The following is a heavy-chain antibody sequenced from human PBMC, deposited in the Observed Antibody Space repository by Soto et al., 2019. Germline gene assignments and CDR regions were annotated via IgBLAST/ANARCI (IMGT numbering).Heavy chain of an antibody. D-gene: IGHD6-19*01. V-gene: IGHV3-30*18. CDR3: AKDISSGWYNYFDY. CDR1: GFTFSSYG. CDR2: ISYDGSNK. Sequence: GGSLRLSCAASGFTFSSYGMHWVRQAPGKGLEWVAVISYDGSNKYYADSVKGRFTISRDNSKNTLYLQMNSLRAEDTAVYYCAKDISSGWYNYFDYWGQGTLVTVSS. J-gene: IGHJ4*02.